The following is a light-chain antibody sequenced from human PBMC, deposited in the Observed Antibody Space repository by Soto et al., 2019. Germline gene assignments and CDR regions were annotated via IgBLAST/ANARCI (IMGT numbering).Light chain of an antibody. V-gene: IGKV1-5*01. CDR1: QSISSW. CDR3: QQYNSFWT. J-gene: IGKJ1*01. Sequence: DIQMPQSPSTLSASVGDRVTITCRASQSISSWLAWYQQKPGKAPKLLIYDASYLERGVPSRFSGSGSGTEYTLTISSLQPDDLATYYCQQYNSFWTFGQGTKVDIK. CDR2: DAS.